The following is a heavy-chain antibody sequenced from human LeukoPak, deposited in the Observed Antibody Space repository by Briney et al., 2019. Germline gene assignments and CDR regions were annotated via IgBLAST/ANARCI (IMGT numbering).Heavy chain of an antibody. CDR1: GFMFSSYG. J-gene: IGHJ4*02. D-gene: IGHD3-9*01. CDR3: ARDYDVLAGYYTDLGY. V-gene: IGHV3-30*02. Sequence: GGSLRLSCAASGFMFSSYGMHWVRQAPGKGLEWVTFIRYDGSKKYYADSVKGRFTISRDNSENTLYLQMNSLRAEDTAVYYCARDYDVLAGYYTDLGYWGQGTLVTVSS. CDR2: IRYDGSKK.